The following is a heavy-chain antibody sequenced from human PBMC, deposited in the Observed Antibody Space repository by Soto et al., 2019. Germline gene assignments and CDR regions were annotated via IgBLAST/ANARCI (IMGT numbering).Heavy chain of an antibody. CDR3: AGEDYYGLNWFDP. Sequence: ASLKLSCKASGYTFTSYGIHWVRQAPGQRLEWMGWINAGNGNTKYSQKFQGRVTITRDTSASTAYMELSSLRSEDTAVYYCAGEDYYGLNWFDPWGEGTLVTVAS. J-gene: IGHJ5*02. CDR2: INAGNGNT. D-gene: IGHD3-10*01. CDR1: GYTFTSYG. V-gene: IGHV1-3*01.